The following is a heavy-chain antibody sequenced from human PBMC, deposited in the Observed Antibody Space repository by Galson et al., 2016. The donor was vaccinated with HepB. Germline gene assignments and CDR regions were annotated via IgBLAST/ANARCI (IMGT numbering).Heavy chain of an antibody. CDR2: ISSTGGV. J-gene: IGHJ3*02. Sequence: TLSLTCAVSGYSISADNWWGWIRQPPGKGLEWIGYISSTGGVFYNPSLKSRVALSVDTSKNRFSLKVNSLTAADTAVYYCARTCGTDCYSAFDIWGQGTMVTVSS. CDR1: GYSISADNW. V-gene: IGHV4-28*02. D-gene: IGHD2-21*02. CDR3: ARTCGTDCYSAFDI.